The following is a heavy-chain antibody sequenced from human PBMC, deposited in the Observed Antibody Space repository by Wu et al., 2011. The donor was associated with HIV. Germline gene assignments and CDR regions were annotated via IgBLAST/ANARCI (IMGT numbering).Heavy chain of an antibody. D-gene: IGHD3-3*01. CDR2: VIPILGTT. CDR1: GGTFSNYA. CDR3: ARAYDLWSGSGYYYYMDV. V-gene: IGHV1-69*11. Sequence: QDQLVQSGAEVKKPGSSVKVSCKASGGTFSNYAFSWVRQAPGQGPEWMGRVIPILGTTNYAQKFQGRVTITADESTSTTYLELSSLRSEDTAVYYCARAYDLWSGSGYYYYMDVWGKGTTVSVSS. J-gene: IGHJ6*03.